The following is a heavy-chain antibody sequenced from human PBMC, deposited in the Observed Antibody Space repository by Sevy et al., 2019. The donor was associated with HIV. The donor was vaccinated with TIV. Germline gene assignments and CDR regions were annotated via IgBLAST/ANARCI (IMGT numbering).Heavy chain of an antibody. CDR2: ISSTGGTI. Sequence: GGSLRLSCAASGFTFSSNELNWVRQAPGKGLEWVSYISSTGGTIYYADSVEGRFTISRDNAKNSLFLQMNNLRAEDTAIYYCAFARGLHLWGQGTMVTVSS. CDR3: AFARGLHL. V-gene: IGHV3-48*03. CDR1: GFTFSSNE. D-gene: IGHD6-6*01. J-gene: IGHJ6*02.